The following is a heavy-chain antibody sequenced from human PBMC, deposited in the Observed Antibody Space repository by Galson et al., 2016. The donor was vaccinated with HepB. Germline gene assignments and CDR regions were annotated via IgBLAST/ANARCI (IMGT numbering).Heavy chain of an antibody. Sequence: QSGAEVTKPGESLKISCKGSGYSFSNYWIGWVRQTPGKGLEWMGIMYPGDSDTKYSPSFQGQVTISADTSINTAYLQWSSLRASDTGMYFCAIQPPRIGTTFQSWGRGTLVTVSS. CDR1: GYSFSNYW. D-gene: IGHD1-7*01. CDR2: MYPGDSDT. J-gene: IGHJ5*02. V-gene: IGHV5-51*03. CDR3: AIQPPRIGTTFQS.